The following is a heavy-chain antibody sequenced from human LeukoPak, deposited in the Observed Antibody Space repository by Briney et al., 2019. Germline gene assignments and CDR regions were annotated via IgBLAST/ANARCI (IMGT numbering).Heavy chain of an antibody. Sequence: GASVKVSCKASGGTFSSYAISWVRQAPGHGLEWMGGIIPILGTANYAQKFQGRVTITADKSTSTAYMELSSLRSEDTAVYYCAKRPGRGYCSGGSCYGEYNWFDPWGQGTLVTVSS. J-gene: IGHJ5*02. CDR3: AKRPGRGYCSGGSCYGEYNWFDP. D-gene: IGHD2-15*01. CDR1: GGTFSSYA. CDR2: IIPILGTA. V-gene: IGHV1-69*06.